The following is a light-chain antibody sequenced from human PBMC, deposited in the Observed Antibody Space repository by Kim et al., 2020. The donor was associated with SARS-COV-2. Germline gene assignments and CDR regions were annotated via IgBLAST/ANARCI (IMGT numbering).Light chain of an antibody. CDR3: HQYDTYPLT. CDR1: QSISGW. CDR2: GAS. Sequence: ASVGDRVTITCRASQSISGWLAWYQQKPGKAPKLLIYGASSLESGVPSRFSGSESATEFTLTISSLQPDDFATYYCHQYDTYPLTFGGGTKVDIK. V-gene: IGKV1-5*03. J-gene: IGKJ4*01.